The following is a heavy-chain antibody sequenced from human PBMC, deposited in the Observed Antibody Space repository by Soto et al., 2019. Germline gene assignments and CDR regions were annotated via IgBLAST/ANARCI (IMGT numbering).Heavy chain of an antibody. CDR3: TRDYYYDSSGYYFDY. CDR2: IRSKAYGGTT. V-gene: IGHV3-49*03. D-gene: IGHD3-22*01. Sequence: GGSLRLSCTASGFTFGDYAMSWFHQAPGKGLEWVGFIRSKAYGGTTEYAASVKGRFTISRDDSKSIAYLQMNSLKTEDTAVYYCTRDYYYDSSGYYFDYWGQGTQVTVSS. J-gene: IGHJ4*02. CDR1: GFTFGDYA.